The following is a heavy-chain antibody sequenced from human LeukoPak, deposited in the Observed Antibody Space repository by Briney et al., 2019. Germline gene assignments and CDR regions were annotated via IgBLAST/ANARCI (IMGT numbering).Heavy chain of an antibody. Sequence: PGGSLRLSCAASGFTFSSYGMQWVRQAPGKGLEWVAFIRYDGSNKYYADSVKGRFTISRDNSKNTLYLQMNSLRAEDTAVYYCAKGQYYYDSSGRTSFDYWGQGTLVTVSS. CDR2: IRYDGSNK. D-gene: IGHD3-22*01. V-gene: IGHV3-30*02. CDR1: GFTFSSYG. J-gene: IGHJ4*02. CDR3: AKGQYYYDSSGRTSFDY.